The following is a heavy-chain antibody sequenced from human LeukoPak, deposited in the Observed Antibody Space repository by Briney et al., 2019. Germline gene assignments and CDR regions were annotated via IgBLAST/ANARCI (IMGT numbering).Heavy chain of an antibody. D-gene: IGHD2-2*01. V-gene: IGHV4-4*07. CDR2: IYTSGST. J-gene: IGHJ4*02. CDR3: ASTQLLPPSLDY. CDR1: GFTFDDYG. Sequence: GSLRLSCAASGFTFDDYGMSWIRQPAGKGLEWIGRIYTSGSTNYNPSLKSRVTISVDTSKNQFSLKLSSVTAADTAVYYCASTQLLPPSLDYWGQGTLVTVSS.